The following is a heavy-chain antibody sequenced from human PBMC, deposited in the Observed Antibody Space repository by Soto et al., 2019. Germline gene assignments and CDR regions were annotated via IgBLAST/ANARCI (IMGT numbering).Heavy chain of an antibody. CDR1: GFTVSSNY. CDR2: IYSGGST. J-gene: IGHJ1*01. Sequence: EVQLVESGGGLIQPGESLRLSCAASGFTVSSNYMSWVRQAPGKGLEWVSVIYSGGSTNYADSVKGRFTISRDNSKNTLYLQMNSLRAEDTAVYYCARDRVESGYPEYFQHWGQGTLVTVSS. D-gene: IGHD3-22*01. CDR3: ARDRVESGYPEYFQH. V-gene: IGHV3-53*01.